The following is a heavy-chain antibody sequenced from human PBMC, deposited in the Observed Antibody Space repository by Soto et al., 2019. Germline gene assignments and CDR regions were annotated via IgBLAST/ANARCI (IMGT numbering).Heavy chain of an antibody. D-gene: IGHD2-2*02. CDR1: VGPFSGYA. J-gene: IGHJ6*02. CDR2: IIPIFGTA. CDR3: ATHCSSNRCYTGDYYYYGMDV. Sequence: SVKRCCRTPVGPFSGYAISWLRQAPGQGLEWRGGIIPIFGTANYSHKFQGRVTITADESTSTAYMELSSLRSEDTAVYYCATHCSSNRCYTGDYYYYGMDVWGQGTTVTVSS. V-gene: IGHV1-69*13.